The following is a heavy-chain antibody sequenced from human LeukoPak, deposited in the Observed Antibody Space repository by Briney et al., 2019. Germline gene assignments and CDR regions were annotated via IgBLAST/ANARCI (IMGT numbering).Heavy chain of an antibody. CDR1: GCTFSSYA. J-gene: IGHJ4*02. V-gene: IGHV1-69*10. CDR2: INPNLGIA. D-gene: IGHD2-2*01. Sequence: ASVKVSCKASGCTFSSYAINWVRQAPGQGLEWMGWINPNLGIANYAQKFQGRVTITADKSTSTAYMELSSLRSEDTAVYYCARELVVVPAAMDFFDYWGQGTLVTVSS. CDR3: ARELVVVPAAMDFFDY.